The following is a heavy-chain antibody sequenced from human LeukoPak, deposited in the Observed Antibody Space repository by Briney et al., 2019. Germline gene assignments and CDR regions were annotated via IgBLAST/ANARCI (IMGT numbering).Heavy chain of an antibody. Sequence: SQTLSLTCAISGDSVSSNRVAGNWITQSPTRGLEWLGRTYYRCRWNQGGGGVVRGRITNYAGPSMNEFDLHLNSVTRDGTAVYYCAMDNWGDLYLDNWGQGALVTVSS. D-gene: IGHD1-1*01. J-gene: IGHJ4*02. CDR3: AMDNWGDLYLDN. CDR1: GDSVSSNRVA. CDR2: TYYRCRWNQ. V-gene: IGHV6-1*01.